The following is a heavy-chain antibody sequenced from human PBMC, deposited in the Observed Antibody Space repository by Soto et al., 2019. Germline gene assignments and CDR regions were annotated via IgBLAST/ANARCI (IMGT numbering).Heavy chain of an antibody. CDR2: ISYSGHTT. V-gene: IGHV3-23*01. CDR3: AKEFAFYYDSSAYSFDY. CDR1: GFIFRTYA. Sequence: GGSLRLSCAASGFIFRTYAMSWVRQAPGKGLEWVSSISYSGHTTYYADSVKGRFTISRDNSKNTLYLHMNSLRAEDTAVYYCAKEFAFYYDSSAYSFDYWGQGSLVTVSS. D-gene: IGHD3-22*01. J-gene: IGHJ4*02.